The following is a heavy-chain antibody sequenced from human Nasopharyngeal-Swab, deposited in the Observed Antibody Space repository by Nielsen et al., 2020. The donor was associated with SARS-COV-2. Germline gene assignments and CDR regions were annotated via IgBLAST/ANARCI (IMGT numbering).Heavy chain of an antibody. CDR1: GFTISSYA. CDR2: IYSGGSST. Sequence: GESLTMSCAASGFTISSYAMSWVRQAPGKGLEWVSVIYSGGSSTYYADSVKGRFTISRDNSKNTLYLQMNSLRAEDTAVYYCAKDQGSYYDYWGQGTLVTVSS. CDR3: AKDQGSYYDY. D-gene: IGHD1-26*01. J-gene: IGHJ4*02. V-gene: IGHV3-23*03.